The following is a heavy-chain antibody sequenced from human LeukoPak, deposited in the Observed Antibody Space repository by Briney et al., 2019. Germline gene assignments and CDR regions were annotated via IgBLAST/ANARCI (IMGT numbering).Heavy chain of an antibody. V-gene: IGHV4-34*01. J-gene: IGHJ5*02. CDR2: INHSGST. CDR3: ARGLRSSSWSRRNWFDP. D-gene: IGHD6-13*01. CDR1: GGSFSGYY. Sequence: SETLSLTCAVYGGSFSGYYWSWIRQPPGKGLEWIGEINHSGSTNYNPSLKSRVTISVDTSKNQFSLKLSSVTAADTAVYYCARGLRSSSWSRRNWFDPWGQGTLVTVSS.